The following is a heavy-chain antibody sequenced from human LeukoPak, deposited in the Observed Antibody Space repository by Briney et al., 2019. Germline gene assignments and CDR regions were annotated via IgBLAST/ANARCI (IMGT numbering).Heavy chain of an antibody. CDR1: GGSFSGYY. CDR3: ARLTGYSSESWFDP. J-gene: IGHJ5*02. Sequence: SETLSLTCAVYGGSFSGYYWSWIRQPPGKGLEWIGEINHSGSTNYNPSLKSRVTISVDTSKNQFSLKLRSVTAADTAVYYCARLTGYSSESWFDPWGQGTLVTVSS. V-gene: IGHV4-34*01. CDR2: INHSGST. D-gene: IGHD3-9*01.